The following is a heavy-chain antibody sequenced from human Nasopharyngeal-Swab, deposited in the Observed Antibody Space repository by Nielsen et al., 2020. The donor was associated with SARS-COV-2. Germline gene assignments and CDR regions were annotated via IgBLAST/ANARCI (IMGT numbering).Heavy chain of an antibody. D-gene: IGHD2-21*02. V-gene: IGHV4-59*01. CDR1: GGSISSYY. Sequence: SETLSLTCTVSGGSISSYYWSWIRQPPGKGLEWIGYIYYSGSTNCNPSLKSRVTISVDTSKNQFSLKLSSVTAADTAVYYCARERVTDKYFDYWGQGTLVTVSS. CDR2: IYYSGST. J-gene: IGHJ4*02. CDR3: ARERVTDKYFDY.